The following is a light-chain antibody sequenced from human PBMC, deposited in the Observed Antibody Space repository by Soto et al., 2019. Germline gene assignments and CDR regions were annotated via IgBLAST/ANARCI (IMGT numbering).Light chain of an antibody. CDR1: QSVSSS. Sequence: EIVMTQSPATLSVPPGERVTLSCRASQSVSSSLSWYQQKPGQAPRLLIFGASPRATGVPARFSGSGSGTLFTLTISSLQSEDFGVYYCQQYNKWPWTFGQGTKVDIK. CDR3: QQYNKWPWT. J-gene: IGKJ1*01. V-gene: IGKV3-15*01. CDR2: GAS.